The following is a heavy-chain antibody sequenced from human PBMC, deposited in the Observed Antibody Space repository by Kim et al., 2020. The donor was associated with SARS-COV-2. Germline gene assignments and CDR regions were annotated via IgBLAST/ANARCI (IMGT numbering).Heavy chain of an antibody. J-gene: IGHJ6*02. V-gene: IGHV3-11*01. D-gene: IGHD3-3*01. CDR3: AREGLRFLEWLSNYYYYGMDV. CDR1: GFTFSDYY. Sequence: GGSLRLSCAASGFTFSDYYMSWIRQAPGKGLEWVSYISSSGSTIYYADSVKGRFTISRDNAKNSLYLQMNSLRAEDTAVYYCAREGLRFLEWLSNYYYYGMDVWGQGTTVTVSS. CDR2: ISSSGSTI.